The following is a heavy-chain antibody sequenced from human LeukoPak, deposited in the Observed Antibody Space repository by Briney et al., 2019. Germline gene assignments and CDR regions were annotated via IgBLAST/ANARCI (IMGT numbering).Heavy chain of an antibody. D-gene: IGHD1-26*01. CDR1: GYTFTGYY. Sequence: ASVKVSCKASGYTFTGYYMHWVRQAPGQGLEWMGWINPNSGGTTYAQKFQGRVTMTRNTSISTAYMELSRLRSDDTAVYYCARVLGNGSYPFKKYYLDYWGQGTLVTVSS. V-gene: IGHV1-2*02. CDR3: ARVLGNGSYPFKKYYLDY. J-gene: IGHJ4*02. CDR2: INPNSGGT.